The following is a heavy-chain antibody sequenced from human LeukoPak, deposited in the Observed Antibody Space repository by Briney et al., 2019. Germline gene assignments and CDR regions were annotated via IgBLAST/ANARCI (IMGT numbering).Heavy chain of an antibody. CDR1: GFTFSDYY. Sequence: GGSLRLSCAASGFTFSDYYMSWIRQAPGKGLEWVSAISGSGGSTYYADSVKGRFTISRDNSKNTLYLQMNSPRAEDTAVYYCAKVIRYYYGSGSHEDYWGQGTLVTVSS. D-gene: IGHD3-10*01. V-gene: IGHV3-23*01. CDR2: ISGSGGST. CDR3: AKVIRYYYGSGSHEDY. J-gene: IGHJ4*02.